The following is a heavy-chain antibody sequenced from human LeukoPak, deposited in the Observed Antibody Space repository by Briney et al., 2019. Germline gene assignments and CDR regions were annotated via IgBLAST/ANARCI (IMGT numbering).Heavy chain of an antibody. CDR2: IIPIFGTA. J-gene: IGHJ4*02. CDR1: GGTFSSYA. Sequence: ASVKVSCKASGGTFSSYAISWVRQAPGQGLEWMGRIIPIFGTANYAQKFQGRITITTDESTSTAYMELSSLRSEDTAVYYCARNIVATIFSPFDYWGQGTLVTVSS. V-gene: IGHV1-69*05. D-gene: IGHD5-12*01. CDR3: ARNIVATIFSPFDY.